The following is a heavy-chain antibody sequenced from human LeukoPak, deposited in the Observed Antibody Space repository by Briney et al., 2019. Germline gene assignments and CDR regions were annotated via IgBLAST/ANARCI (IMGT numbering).Heavy chain of an antibody. D-gene: IGHD6-19*01. J-gene: IGHJ4*02. CDR1: GGSIITSSFF. CDR3: AGPLAGDRDS. Sequence: SETLSLTCTVSGGSIITSSFFWGWFRQSPAKGLEWIGNIYYRGNTNYNPSLQGRVTISLDTSKNRFSLKLSSVTAADTAVYYCAGPLAGDRDSWGQGILVTVSS. V-gene: IGHV4-39*07. CDR2: IYYRGNT.